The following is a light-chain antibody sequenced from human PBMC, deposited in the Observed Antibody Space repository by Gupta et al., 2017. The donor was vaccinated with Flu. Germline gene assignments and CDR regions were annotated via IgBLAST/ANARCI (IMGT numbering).Light chain of an antibody. CDR1: SSKIGSNY. Sequence: QSVLTQPPSVSAAPGQKVTISCSGGSSKIGSNYVSWYRQLPGTAPKVVIYEDTKRPSGLPDRLSGAKSGTSATLGITGLQTEDEADYYCGTWDTSRGGYIFGTGTKVTVL. CDR3: GTWDTSRGGYI. CDR2: EDT. J-gene: IGLJ1*01. V-gene: IGLV1-51*02.